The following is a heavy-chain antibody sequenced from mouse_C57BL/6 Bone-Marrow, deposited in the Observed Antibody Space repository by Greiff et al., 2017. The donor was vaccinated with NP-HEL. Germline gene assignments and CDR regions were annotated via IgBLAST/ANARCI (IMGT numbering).Heavy chain of an antibody. D-gene: IGHD1-1*01. V-gene: IGHV1-26*01. CDR1: GYTFTDYY. J-gene: IGHJ2*01. Sequence: EVQLQQSGPELVKPGASVKISCKASGYTFTDYYMNWVKQSHGKSLKWIGDINPNNGGTSYNQKFKGKATLTVDKSSSTAYMELRSLTSEDSAVYYCARPIYYYAFYWGQGTTLTVSS. CDR3: ARPIYYYAFY. CDR2: INPNNGGT.